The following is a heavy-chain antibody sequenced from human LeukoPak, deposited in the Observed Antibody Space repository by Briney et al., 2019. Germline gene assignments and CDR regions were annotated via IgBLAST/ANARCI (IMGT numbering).Heavy chain of an antibody. CDR2: IRFDGSGK. D-gene: IGHD2-21*01. Sequence: GGSLILSCAASGFTFSNYGMHWVRQAPDKRLEWVAFIRFDGSGKYNADSVKGRFTISRDNSKNTVYLQMNGLRAEDTAVYYCAKDIVLVNAFDYWGQGTLVTVSS. CDR3: AKDIVLVNAFDY. V-gene: IGHV3-30*02. CDR1: GFTFSNYG. J-gene: IGHJ4*02.